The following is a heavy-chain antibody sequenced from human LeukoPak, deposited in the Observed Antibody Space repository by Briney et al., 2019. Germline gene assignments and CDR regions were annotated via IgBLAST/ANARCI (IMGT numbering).Heavy chain of an antibody. V-gene: IGHV3-23*01. D-gene: IGHD2-15*01. CDR1: GFTFSSYS. Sequence: GGSLRLSCAASGFTFSSYSMNWVRQAPGKGLEWVSSVSGSGDSTLCADYVKGRFTISRDNSKNTLYLQMNSLKAEDTAVYYCAKGEPSGGSRYSDSNYWGQGTLVTVSS. CDR2: VSGSGDST. CDR3: AKGEPSGGSRYSDSNY. J-gene: IGHJ4*02.